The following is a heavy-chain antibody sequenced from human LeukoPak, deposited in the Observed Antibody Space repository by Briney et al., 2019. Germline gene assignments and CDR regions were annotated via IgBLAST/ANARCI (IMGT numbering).Heavy chain of an antibody. Sequence: GGFLRLSCAASGFTVSSNYMSWVRQAPGKGLEWVSVIYSGGSTYYADSVKGRFTISRDNSKNTLYLQMNSLRAEDTAVYYCARDLSGSIAAAGKIKYSKNSHYYYGMDVWGQGTTVTVSS. CDR3: ARDLSGSIAAAGKIKYSKNSHYYYGMDV. V-gene: IGHV3-53*01. J-gene: IGHJ6*02. CDR1: GFTVSSNY. CDR2: IYSGGST. D-gene: IGHD6-13*01.